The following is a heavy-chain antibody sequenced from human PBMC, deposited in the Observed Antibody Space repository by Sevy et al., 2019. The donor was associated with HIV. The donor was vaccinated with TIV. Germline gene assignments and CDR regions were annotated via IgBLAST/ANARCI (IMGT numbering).Heavy chain of an antibody. CDR3: AVRYGSPTY. D-gene: IGHD3-10*01. CDR2: ISANGGAT. V-gene: IGHV3-23*01. J-gene: IGHJ4*02. CDR1: GFSFSTYA. Sequence: EGSLRLSCAASGFSFSTYAMTWVRQGPGKGLEWVASISANGGATYYADSVKGRFTIARDNSKDTLYMQMNSLRDEDTAVYYCAVRYGSPTYWGQGALVTVSS.